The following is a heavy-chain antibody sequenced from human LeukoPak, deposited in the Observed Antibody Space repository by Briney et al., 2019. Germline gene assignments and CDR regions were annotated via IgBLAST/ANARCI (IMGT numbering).Heavy chain of an antibody. Sequence: EASVKVSCKASGYTFTNYYIHWVRQAPGQGLEWVGVIKPGGDSTSSARIFQGRVYMTSDTSTSTVYMELSGLRSDDTAVYYCARVRDGYNDAYDVWGQGTMVTVPS. D-gene: IGHD5-24*01. CDR1: GYTFTNYY. V-gene: IGHV1-46*01. J-gene: IGHJ3*01. CDR2: IKPGGDST. CDR3: ARVRDGYNDAYDV.